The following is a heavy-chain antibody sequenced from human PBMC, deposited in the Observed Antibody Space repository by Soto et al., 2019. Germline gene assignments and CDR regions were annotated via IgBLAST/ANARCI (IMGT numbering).Heavy chain of an antibody. CDR1: GFTFRSYS. CDR3: VRVVDYCDPYSHSAMDV. D-gene: IGHD3-22*01. V-gene: IGHV3-21*01. CDR2: IRSGNNYT. Sequence: PGGALRLSCIASGFTFRSYSMSWVLQAPGKGLEWVSSIRSGNNYTSYADSVKGRFTISRDKAKNSLFLQVNSLRAEDTAVYYCVRVVDYCDPYSHSAMDVWGQATTVTDS. J-gene: IGHJ6*02.